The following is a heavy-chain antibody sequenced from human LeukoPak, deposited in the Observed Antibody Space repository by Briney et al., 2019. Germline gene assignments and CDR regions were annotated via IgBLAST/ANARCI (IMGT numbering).Heavy chain of an antibody. CDR3: ARRTAAAGMAFDI. CDR2: IIPIFGTA. J-gene: IGHJ3*02. D-gene: IGHD6-13*01. Sequence: GSSVKVSCKASGGTFSSYAISWVRHAPAQGLESMGGIIPIFGTANYAQKFQGRVTITTDESTSTAYMELSSLRSEDTAVYYCARRTAAAGMAFDIWGQGTMVTVSS. V-gene: IGHV1-69*05. CDR1: GGTFSSYA.